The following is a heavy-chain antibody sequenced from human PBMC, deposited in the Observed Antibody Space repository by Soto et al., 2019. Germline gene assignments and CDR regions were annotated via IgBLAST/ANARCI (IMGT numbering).Heavy chain of an antibody. CDR3: ARVGGRGYDLDY. CDR1: GYTFTSYG. CDR2: MSAYSGNT. J-gene: IGHJ4*02. V-gene: IGHV1-18*01. D-gene: IGHD5-12*01. Sequence: ASVKVSCKASGYTFTSYGISWVRQAPGQGLEWMGWMSAYSGNTNYAQKLQGRVTMTTNTSTSTAYMELSSLRSEDTAVYYCARVGGRGYDLDYWGQGTLVTVSS.